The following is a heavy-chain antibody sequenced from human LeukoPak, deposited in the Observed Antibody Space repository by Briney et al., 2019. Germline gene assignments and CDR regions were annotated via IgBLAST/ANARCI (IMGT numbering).Heavy chain of an antibody. CDR3: ARDETTGDPFDY. J-gene: IGHJ4*02. CDR1: GFTLSNYW. D-gene: IGHD7-27*01. Sequence: GGSLRLSCVASGFTLSNYWMSWVRQAPGKGLEWVSSISSSSSYIYYADSVKGRFTISRDNAKNSLYLQMNSLRAEDTAVYYCARDETTGDPFDYWGQGTLVTVSS. CDR2: ISSSSSYI. V-gene: IGHV3-21*01.